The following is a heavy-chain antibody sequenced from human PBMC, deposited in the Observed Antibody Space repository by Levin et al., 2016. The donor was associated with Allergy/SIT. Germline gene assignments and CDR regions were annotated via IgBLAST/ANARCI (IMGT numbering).Heavy chain of an antibody. Sequence: SETLSLTCTVSGGSISSYYWSWIRQPPGKGLEWIGYIYYSGSTNYNPSLKSRVTISVDTSKNQFSLKLSSVTAADTAVYYCAGDKGILTGYRVYYYYGMDVWGQGTTVTVSS. D-gene: IGHD3-9*01. CDR1: GGSISSYY. CDR3: AGDKGILTGYRVYYYYGMDV. J-gene: IGHJ6*02. CDR2: IYYSGST. V-gene: IGHV4-59*13.